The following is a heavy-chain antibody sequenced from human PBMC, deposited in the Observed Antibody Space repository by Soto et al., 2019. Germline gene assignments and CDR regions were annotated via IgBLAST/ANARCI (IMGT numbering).Heavy chain of an antibody. D-gene: IGHD2-15*01. Sequence: QLQLQESGPGLVKPSETLSLTCTVSGGSISSSSYYWGWIRQPPGKGLEWIGSIYYSGSTYYNPSHKRRATISLDTSTTHFARKLSSVTAADTAVYYCARHVVGFRVVTTPNWGQGTLVTVSS. J-gene: IGHJ4*02. CDR3: ARHVVGFRVVTTPN. CDR2: IYYSGST. CDR1: GGSISSSSYY. V-gene: IGHV4-39*01.